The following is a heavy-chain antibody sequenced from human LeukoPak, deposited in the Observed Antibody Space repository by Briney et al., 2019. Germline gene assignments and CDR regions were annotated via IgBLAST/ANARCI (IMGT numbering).Heavy chain of an antibody. Sequence: AGGSLRLSCAASGFTFSSYGMHWVRQAPGKGLEWVAFIRYDGSNKYYADSVKGRFTISRDNSKNTLYLQMNSLRAEDTAMYYCAKDGLSGGYCRSTSCAPDYWGQGTLVTVAS. CDR2: IRYDGSNK. D-gene: IGHD2-2*01. CDR1: GFTFSSYG. CDR3: AKDGLSGGYCRSTSCAPDY. V-gene: IGHV3-30*02. J-gene: IGHJ4*02.